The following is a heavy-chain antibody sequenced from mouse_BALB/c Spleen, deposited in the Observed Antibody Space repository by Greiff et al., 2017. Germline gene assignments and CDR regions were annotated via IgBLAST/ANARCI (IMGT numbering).Heavy chain of an antibody. CDR1: GYTFASYW. CDR3: ARGGYYDAMDY. D-gene: IGHD2-2*01. CDR2: INPSNGRT. Sequence: QVQLQQPGAELVKPGASVKLSCKASGYTFASYWMHWVKQRPGQGLEWIGEINPSNGRTNYNEKFKSKATLTVDKSSSTAYMQLSSLTSEDSAVYYCARGGYYDAMDYWGQGTSVTVSS. V-gene: IGHV1S81*02. J-gene: IGHJ4*01.